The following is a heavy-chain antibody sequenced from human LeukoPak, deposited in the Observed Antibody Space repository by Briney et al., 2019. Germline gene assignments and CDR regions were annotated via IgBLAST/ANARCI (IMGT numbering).Heavy chain of an antibody. J-gene: IGHJ4*02. Sequence: GGSLRLSCAASGFTFSSFEMNWVRQAPGEGLQWVSYISSRGDTTHYADSVKGRFTISRDNAKNSLYLQMNSLRAEDTAVYYCARDSSTVAGTLLFDYWGQGTLVTVSS. CDR3: ARDSSTVAGTLLFDY. V-gene: IGHV3-48*03. D-gene: IGHD6-19*01. CDR1: GFTFSSFE. CDR2: ISSRGDTT.